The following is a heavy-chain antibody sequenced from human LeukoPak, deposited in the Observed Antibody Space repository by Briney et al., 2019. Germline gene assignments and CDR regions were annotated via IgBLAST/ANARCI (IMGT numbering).Heavy chain of an antibody. D-gene: IGHD3-22*01. CDR3: ARDRPNHYYDSSGYYYGAAFDI. Sequence: GGSLRLSCAASGITLSSYSMNWVRQAPGKGLEWVSSISSSSSYIYYADSVRGRFTISRDNAKNSLYLQMNSLRAEDTAVYYCARDRPNHYYDSSGYYYGAAFDIWGQGTMVTVSS. V-gene: IGHV3-21*01. CDR2: ISSSSSYI. CDR1: GITLSSYS. J-gene: IGHJ3*02.